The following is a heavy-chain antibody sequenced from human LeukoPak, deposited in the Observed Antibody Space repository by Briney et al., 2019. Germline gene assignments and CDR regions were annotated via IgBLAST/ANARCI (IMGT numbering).Heavy chain of an antibody. CDR3: ARDYSSSWYERYYYMDV. CDR2: ISSSSSYI. D-gene: IGHD6-13*01. J-gene: IGHJ6*03. Sequence: MSGGSLRLSCAASGFTFSSYSMNWVRQAPGKGLEWVSSISSSSSYIYYADSVKGRFTISRDNAKNSLYLQMNSLRAEDTAVYYCARDYSSSWYERYYYMDVWGKGTTVTVSS. V-gene: IGHV3-21*01. CDR1: GFTFSSYS.